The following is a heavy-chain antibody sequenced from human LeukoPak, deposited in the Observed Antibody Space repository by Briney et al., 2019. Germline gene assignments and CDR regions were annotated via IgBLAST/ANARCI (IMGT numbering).Heavy chain of an antibody. CDR1: GFTVSSNY. Sequence: GGSLRLSCAASGFTVSSNYMSWIRQAPGKGLEWVSSISSSSSYIYYADSVKGRFIISRDNAKNSLYLQMNSLRAEDTAVYYCARYCSSTSCHHSYYYYMDVWGKGTTVTVSS. CDR3: ARYCSSTSCHHSYYYYMDV. J-gene: IGHJ6*03. CDR2: ISSSSSYI. D-gene: IGHD2-2*01. V-gene: IGHV3-21*01.